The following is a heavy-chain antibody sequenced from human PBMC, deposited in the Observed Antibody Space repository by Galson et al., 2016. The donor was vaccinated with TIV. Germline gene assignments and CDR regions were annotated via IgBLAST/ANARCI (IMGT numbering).Heavy chain of an antibody. CDR1: GYTFTDYY. V-gene: IGHV1-2*06. CDR2: INPSLGGT. J-gene: IGHJ6*03. Sequence: SVKVSCKASGYTFTDYYIHWVRQAPGQGLEWMGRINPSLGGTHYPQNFQGRVTITADDSTSTAYMELSSLRSEDTAVYYCARGPYYYHSYMDVWGEGTTVTVSS. CDR3: ARGPYYYHSYMDV.